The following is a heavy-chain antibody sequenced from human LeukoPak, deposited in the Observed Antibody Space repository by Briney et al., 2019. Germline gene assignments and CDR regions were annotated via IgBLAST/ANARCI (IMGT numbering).Heavy chain of an antibody. CDR1: GDSISTYY. J-gene: IGHJ4*02. CDR2: IYYSGNT. CDR3: ARDSGDGYNFDY. D-gene: IGHD5-24*01. Sequence: PSETLSLTCSVSGDSISTYYWSWIRQPPGKVLEWIGYIYYSGNTNYNPSLKSRLTISVDTSKNQFSLKLNSVTAADTAVYYCARDSGDGYNFDYWGQGTLVTVSS. V-gene: IGHV4-59*01.